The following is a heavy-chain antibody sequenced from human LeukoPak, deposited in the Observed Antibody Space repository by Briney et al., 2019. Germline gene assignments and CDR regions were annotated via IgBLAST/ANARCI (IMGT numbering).Heavy chain of an antibody. CDR1: GFTFSTYA. Sequence: PGGSLRLSCTASGFTFSTYAMSCVRQAPGKGLEWVSVISGSGGSTYFADSVKGRFTISRDNSKNTLYLQMDSLRAEDTAVYYCARAHGPSLTIAVAGDDAFDIWGQGTMVAVSS. CDR3: ARAHGPSLTIAVAGDDAFDI. V-gene: IGHV3-23*01. J-gene: IGHJ3*02. D-gene: IGHD6-19*01. CDR2: ISGSGGST.